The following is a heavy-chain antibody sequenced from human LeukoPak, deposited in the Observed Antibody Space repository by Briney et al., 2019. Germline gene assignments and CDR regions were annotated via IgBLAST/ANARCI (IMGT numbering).Heavy chain of an antibody. CDR3: AKDGGSSWFEYFQH. CDR1: GFSFSNTW. D-gene: IGHD6-13*01. J-gene: IGHJ1*01. Sequence: GGSLRLSCAASGFSFSNTWMHWVRQAPGKGLVWVARIKSDGSGITYADSVKGRFTISRDNSKNTLYLQMNSLRAEDTAVYYCAKDGGSSWFEYFQHWGQGTLVTVSS. CDR2: IKSDGSGI. V-gene: IGHV3-74*01.